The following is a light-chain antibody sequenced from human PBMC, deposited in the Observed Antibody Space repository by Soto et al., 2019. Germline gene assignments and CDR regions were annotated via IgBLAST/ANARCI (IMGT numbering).Light chain of an antibody. J-gene: IGKJ1*01. Sequence: EIVMTQSPATLSVSPGEIATLSCSASQSVSSNLAWYQQKPGQAPRLVIYDASNRATGIPARFSGSGSGTDFTLTISSLEPEDFAVYYCQQRNNWPTWTFGQGTKVDIK. CDR3: QQRNNWPTWT. CDR1: QSVSSN. V-gene: IGKV3-11*01. CDR2: DAS.